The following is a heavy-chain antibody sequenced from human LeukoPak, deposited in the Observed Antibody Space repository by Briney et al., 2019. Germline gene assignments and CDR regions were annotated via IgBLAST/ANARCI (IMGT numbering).Heavy chain of an antibody. CDR2: INPNSGGT. Sequence: ASVKVSCKASGYTFTGYYMHWVRQAPGQGLEWMGRINPNSGGTNYAQKFQGRVTMTRDTSISTAYMELSGLRSDDTAVYYCARDLKGVVINWFDPWGQGTLVTVSS. CDR1: GYTFTGYY. D-gene: IGHD4-23*01. V-gene: IGHV1-2*06. CDR3: ARDLKGVVINWFDP. J-gene: IGHJ5*02.